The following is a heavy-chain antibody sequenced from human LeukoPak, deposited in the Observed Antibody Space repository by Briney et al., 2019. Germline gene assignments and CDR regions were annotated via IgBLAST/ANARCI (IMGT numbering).Heavy chain of an antibody. Sequence: PGGSLRLSCAASGFTFSSYGMHWVRQAPGKGLEWVAFIRYDGSNKYYADSVKGRFTISRDNSKNTLYLQMNSLRAEDTAVYYCAKVYGYLDSSGYSFDYWGQGTLVTVSS. J-gene: IGHJ4*02. V-gene: IGHV3-30*02. CDR1: GFTFSSYG. CDR2: IRYDGSNK. CDR3: AKVYGYLDSSGYSFDY. D-gene: IGHD3-22*01.